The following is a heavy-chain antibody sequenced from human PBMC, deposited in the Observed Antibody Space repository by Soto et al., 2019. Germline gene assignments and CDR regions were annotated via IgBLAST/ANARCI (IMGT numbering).Heavy chain of an antibody. D-gene: IGHD3-22*01. V-gene: IGHV1-69*13. Sequence: SVKVSCKASGGAFSSYAISWVRQAPGQGLEWMGGIIPIFGTANYAQKFQGRVTITADESTSTAYMELSSLRSEDTAVYYCARDGGGIWDSSGYSFDYWGQGTLVTVSS. CDR2: IIPIFGTA. CDR1: GGAFSSYA. CDR3: ARDGGGIWDSSGYSFDY. J-gene: IGHJ4*02.